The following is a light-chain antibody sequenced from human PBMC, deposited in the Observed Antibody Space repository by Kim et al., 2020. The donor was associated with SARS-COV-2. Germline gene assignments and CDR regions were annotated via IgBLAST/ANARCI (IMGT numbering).Light chain of an antibody. Sequence: DIVLTQSPGTLSLSPGERATLSCRASQSVSSSYVAWYQQKRGQAPRLLIYAASSRATGIPDRFSGSGSGTDFTLTISRLETEDFAVYYCQQYGSSPFTFGQGTKVEIK. CDR1: QSVSSSY. CDR3: QQYGSSPFT. CDR2: AAS. J-gene: IGKJ1*01. V-gene: IGKV3-20*01.